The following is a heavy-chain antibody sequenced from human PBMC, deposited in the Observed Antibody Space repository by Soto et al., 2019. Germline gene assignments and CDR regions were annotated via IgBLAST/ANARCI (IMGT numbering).Heavy chain of an antibody. CDR2: INHSGST. CDR1: GGSFSGYY. Sequence: SETLSLTCAVYGGSFSGYYWSWIRQPPGKGLEWIGEINHSGSTNYNPSLKSRVTISVDTSKNQFSLKLSSVTAADTAVYYCASAYGTRLGDAFDIWGQGTMVTVSS. D-gene: IGHD4-17*01. CDR3: ASAYGTRLGDAFDI. J-gene: IGHJ3*02. V-gene: IGHV4-34*01.